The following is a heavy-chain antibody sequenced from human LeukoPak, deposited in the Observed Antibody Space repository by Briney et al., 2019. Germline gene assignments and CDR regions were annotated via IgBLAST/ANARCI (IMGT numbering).Heavy chain of an antibody. Sequence: PGGSLRLSCAASGFTFNSYSMNWVRQAPGKGLEWVSSISSSSSYIYYADSVKGRSTISRDDAKNSLYLQMNSLRAEDTAVYYCARGSITMVRGALSGYFDYWGQGTLVTVSS. V-gene: IGHV3-21*01. CDR2: ISSSSSYI. J-gene: IGHJ4*02. CDR1: GFTFNSYS. CDR3: ARGSITMVRGALSGYFDY. D-gene: IGHD3-10*01.